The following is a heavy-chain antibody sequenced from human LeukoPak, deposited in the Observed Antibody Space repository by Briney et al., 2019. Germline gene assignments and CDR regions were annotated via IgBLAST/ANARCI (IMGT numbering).Heavy chain of an antibody. D-gene: IGHD6-13*01. CDR3: ARGSSSSHHPALT. J-gene: IGHJ5*02. CDR2: IYYSGST. Sequence: SETLSLTCTVSGGSISSYYWSWIRQPPGKGLEWIGYIYYSGSTNYNPSLKSRVTMSVDTSKSQFSLKLSSVTAADTAVYYRARGSSSSHHPALTWGQGTLVTVSS. CDR1: GGSISSYY. V-gene: IGHV4-59*01.